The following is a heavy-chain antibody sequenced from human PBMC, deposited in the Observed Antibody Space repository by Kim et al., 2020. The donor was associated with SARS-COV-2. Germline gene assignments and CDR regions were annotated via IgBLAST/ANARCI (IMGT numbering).Heavy chain of an antibody. V-gene: IGHV3-15*01. CDR3: TTSELELPSYYYGMDV. CDR1: GFTFSNAW. J-gene: IGHJ6*02. D-gene: IGHD1-7*01. Sequence: GGSLRLSCAASGFTFSNAWMSWVRQAPGKGLEWVGRIKSNTDGGTTDYAAPVKGRFTISRDDSKNTLYLQMNSLKTEDTAVYYCTTSELELPSYYYGMDVWGQGTTVTVSS. CDR2: IKSNTDGGTT.